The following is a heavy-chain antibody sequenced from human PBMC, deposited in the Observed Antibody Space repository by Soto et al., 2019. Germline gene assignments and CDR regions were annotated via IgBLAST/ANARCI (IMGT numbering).Heavy chain of an antibody. D-gene: IGHD3-10*01. CDR1: GGSFSGYY. J-gene: IGHJ4*02. CDR2: IYYSGST. Sequence: SATLSLTCAVYGGSFSGYYWSWIRQPPGKGLEWIGTIYYSGSTYYNPSLQSRVTISVDTSKNHFSLKLTSVTAADTAVYYCARHSRSVNYGSGSYSSDYWGQGTLVTVSS. V-gene: IGHV4-34*01. CDR3: ARHSRSVNYGSGSYSSDY.